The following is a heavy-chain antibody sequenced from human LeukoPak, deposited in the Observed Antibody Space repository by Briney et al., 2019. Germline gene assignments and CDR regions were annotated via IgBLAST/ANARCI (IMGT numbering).Heavy chain of an antibody. D-gene: IGHD3-22*01. CDR2: IYHSGSA. CDR1: GGSISSGGYY. V-gene: IGHV4-30-2*01. J-gene: IGHJ3*02. Sequence: PSETLSLTCTVSGGSISSGGYYWSWIRQHPGKGLEWIGYIYHSGSASYNPSLKSRVTISVDRSKNQFSLKLISVTATDAAVYYCARSYDSSGYYHAFDIWGQGTMVTVSS. CDR3: ARSYDSSGYYHAFDI.